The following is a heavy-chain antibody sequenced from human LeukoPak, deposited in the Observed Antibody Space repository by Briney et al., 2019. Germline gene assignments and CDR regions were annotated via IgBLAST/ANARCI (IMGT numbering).Heavy chain of an antibody. D-gene: IGHD1-1*01. CDR3: ARDPGLQLHFDY. Sequence: SETLSLTCTVSGGSVSSGSYYWSWIRQPPGKGLECIGYIYNSGSTNYNPSLKSRVTISVDTSKNQFSLQLNSVTPEDTAVYYCARDPGLQLHFDYWGQGTLVTVSS. V-gene: IGHV4-61*01. J-gene: IGHJ4*02. CDR1: GGSVSSGSYY. CDR2: IYNSGST.